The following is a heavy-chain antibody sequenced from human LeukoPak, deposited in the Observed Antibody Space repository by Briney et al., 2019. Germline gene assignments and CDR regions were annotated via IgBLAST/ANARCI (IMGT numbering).Heavy chain of an antibody. V-gene: IGHV4-59*08. J-gene: IGHJ4*02. Sequence: SETLSLTCTVSGVSSSSSYWSWVRQPPGKGLEWIGYIFYTGDSNHNPSFKSRVSISLDTSKDQISLKLYSVTAADTAVYYCARHRFASPLDSWGQGTLVTVSS. D-gene: IGHD2-21*01. CDR3: ARHRFASPLDS. CDR2: IFYTGDS. CDR1: GVSSSSSY.